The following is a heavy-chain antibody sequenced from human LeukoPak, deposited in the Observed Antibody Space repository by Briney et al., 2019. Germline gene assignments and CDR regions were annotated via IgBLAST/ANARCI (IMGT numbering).Heavy chain of an antibody. Sequence: GGSLRLSCAASGFTFSSYGMHWVRQAPGKGLEWVAFIRYDGSNKYYADSVKGRFTISRDNSKNTLYLQMNSLRAEDTAVYYCAKDGTFVVYYYYMGVWGKGTTVTVSS. J-gene: IGHJ6*03. CDR1: GFTFSSYG. CDR3: AKDGTFVVYYYYMGV. D-gene: IGHD2-21*01. CDR2: IRYDGSNK. V-gene: IGHV3-30*02.